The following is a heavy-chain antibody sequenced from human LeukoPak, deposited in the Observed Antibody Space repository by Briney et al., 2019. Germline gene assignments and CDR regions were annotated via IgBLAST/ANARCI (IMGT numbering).Heavy chain of an antibody. Sequence: GGTLRLSCAASGFTFSSYGMSWVRQAPGKGLEWVSAISGSGGTTYYARSVKGRFTISRDNSKNTLYLQMNSLTAEDTATYYCAKATGTLGNWGQGTLVTVSS. CDR1: GFTFSSYG. V-gene: IGHV3-23*01. CDR3: AKATGTLGN. J-gene: IGHJ4*02. CDR2: ISGSGGTT. D-gene: IGHD1-26*01.